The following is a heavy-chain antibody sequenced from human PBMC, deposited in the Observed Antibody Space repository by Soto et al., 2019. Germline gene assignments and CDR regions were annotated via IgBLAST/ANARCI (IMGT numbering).Heavy chain of an antibody. J-gene: IGHJ4*02. D-gene: IGHD4-17*01. CDR1: GASMSSTNYY. CDR2: SGTT. CDR3: TTYGGDTGRFDY. Sequence: PSETLSLTCTVSGASMSSTNYYWGWIRQPPEKGPEWIGSGTTFYNPSLRGRVTISVDTSKNQFSLKLNSVTAADTAVYYCTTYGGDTGRFDYWGQGTLVTVS. V-gene: IGHV4-39*01.